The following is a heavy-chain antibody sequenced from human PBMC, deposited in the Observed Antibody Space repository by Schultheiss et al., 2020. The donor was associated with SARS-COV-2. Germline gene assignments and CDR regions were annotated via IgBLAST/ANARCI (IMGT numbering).Heavy chain of an antibody. CDR2: ISFSSSSI. J-gene: IGHJ6*02. Sequence: GESLKISCAASGFTFSSYNINWVRQAPGKGLEWVASISFSSSSIYYADSVKGRFTISRDNAKNSLYLQMNTLRAEDTAVYYCARDRDYGDYEPRDYYYYGMDVWGQGTTVTVSS. CDR1: GFTFSSYN. CDR3: ARDRDYGDYEPRDYYYYGMDV. D-gene: IGHD4-17*01. V-gene: IGHV3-21*01.